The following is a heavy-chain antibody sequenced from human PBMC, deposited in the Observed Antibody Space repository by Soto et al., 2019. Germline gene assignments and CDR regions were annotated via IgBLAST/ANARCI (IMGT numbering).Heavy chain of an antibody. D-gene: IGHD2-2*02. CDR2: IYYSGRT. V-gene: IGHV4-59*01. Sequence: QVQLQESDPGLVKPSETLSLTCTVSGGSISSYYWSWIRQPPGKGLEWIGYIYYSGRTNYNPSLKSRVTISVDTSKNQFSLKLSSVTAADTAVYYCARGYCSSTSCYIWDNWFDPWGQGTLVTVSS. CDR1: GGSISSYY. CDR3: ARGYCSSTSCYIWDNWFDP. J-gene: IGHJ5*02.